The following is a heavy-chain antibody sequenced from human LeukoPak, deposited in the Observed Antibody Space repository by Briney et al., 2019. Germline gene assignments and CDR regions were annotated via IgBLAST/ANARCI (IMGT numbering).Heavy chain of an antibody. CDR3: AREENGGEYDDGFDI. Sequence: GGSLRLSCAASGLTVSNNYMYWVRQAPGKGLEWVSVIYSGGSTYYADSVKGRFTISRDNSKNTLYLQMNSLRAEDTAVYYCAREENGGEYDDGFDIWGQGTMVTVSS. D-gene: IGHD4-17*01. V-gene: IGHV3-53*01. CDR1: GLTVSNNY. CDR2: IYSGGST. J-gene: IGHJ3*02.